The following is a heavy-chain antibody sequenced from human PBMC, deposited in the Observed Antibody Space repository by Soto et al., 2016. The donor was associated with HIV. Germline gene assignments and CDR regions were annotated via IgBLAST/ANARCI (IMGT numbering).Heavy chain of an antibody. CDR3: AKEVRRFWYFDL. CDR2: ISVNSVNGGST. J-gene: IGHJ2*01. CDR1: GFIFSNYA. V-gene: IGHV3-23*01. Sequence: EVQLLESGGGLVQPGGSLRLSCAASGFIFSNYAMDWVRQAPGKGLEWVSAISVNSVNGGSTYYADSVKGRFTISRDNSKNTLYLQMNSLRAEDTAVYFCAKEVRRFWYFDLWGLAPWVTVSS.